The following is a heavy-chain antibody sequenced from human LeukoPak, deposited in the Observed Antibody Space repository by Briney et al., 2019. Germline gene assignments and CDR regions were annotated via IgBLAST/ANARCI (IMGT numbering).Heavy chain of an antibody. V-gene: IGHV3-23*01. CDR1: GFTFTSYA. D-gene: IGHD3-16*01. J-gene: IGHJ4*02. CDR3: ANRRGVWGSEGFDY. Sequence: PGGSLRLSCAASGFTFTSYAMSWVRQAPVXGLEWVSAISRSGGSTYYADSVKGRFTISRDNSKNTLYLQMNSLRAEDTAVYYCANRRGVWGSEGFDYWGQGTLVTVSS. CDR2: ISRSGGST.